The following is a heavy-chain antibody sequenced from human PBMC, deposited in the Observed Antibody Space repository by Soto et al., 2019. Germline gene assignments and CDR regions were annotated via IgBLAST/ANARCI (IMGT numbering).Heavy chain of an antibody. Sequence: VASVKVSCKASGYTFTSYVLSWVRHAPGQGLEWMGWINPYNGNTKDTQKLQGRVTMTTDTSTSTAYMELRSLRSDDTAVYYCAREYCDSTRCFLPDYWGQGALVTVSS. D-gene: IGHD2-2*01. J-gene: IGHJ4*02. CDR1: GYTFTSYV. CDR2: INPYNGNT. V-gene: IGHV1-18*01. CDR3: AREYCDSTRCFLPDY.